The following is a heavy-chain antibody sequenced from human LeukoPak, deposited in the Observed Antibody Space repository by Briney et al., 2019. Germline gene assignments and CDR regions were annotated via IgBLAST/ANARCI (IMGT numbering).Heavy chain of an antibody. D-gene: IGHD3-3*01. CDR2: INSDGSST. CDR1: GFTFSSYW. J-gene: IGHJ4*02. Sequence: GGSLRLSWAASGFTFSSYWMHWVRQTPGKGLVWVSRINSDGSSTSYADSVKGRFTISRDNAKNTLYLQMNSLRAEDTAVYYCGGSGALFDYWGQGTLVTVSS. CDR3: GGSGALFDY. V-gene: IGHV3-74*01.